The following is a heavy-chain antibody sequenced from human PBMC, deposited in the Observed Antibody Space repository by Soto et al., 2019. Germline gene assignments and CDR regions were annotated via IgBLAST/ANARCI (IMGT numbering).Heavy chain of an antibody. Sequence: QVQLVESGGGVVQPGRSLRLSCAASGFTFSSYGMHGVRQAPGKGLEWVADISYDGSNKYYADSVKGRFTISRDISKNTLYLQMNSLRAEDTAVYYCAKGGPGGWALFVYWGQGTLVTVSS. D-gene: IGHD3-16*01. CDR3: AKGGPGGWALFVY. CDR2: ISYDGSNK. V-gene: IGHV3-30*18. J-gene: IGHJ4*02. CDR1: GFTFSSYG.